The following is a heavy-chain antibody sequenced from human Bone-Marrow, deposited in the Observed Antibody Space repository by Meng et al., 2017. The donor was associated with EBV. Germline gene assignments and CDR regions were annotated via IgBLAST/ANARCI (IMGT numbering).Heavy chain of an antibody. CDR3: ARLYDFWSGYFDY. Sequence: QVQLVQSGAEVKKPGASVKGACKASGYTFTSYARHWVRQAPGQRLEWMGWINAGNGNTKYSQKFQGRVTITRDTSASTAYMELSSLRSEDTAVYYCARLYDFWSGYFDYWGQGTLVTVSS. V-gene: IGHV1-3*01. CDR1: GYTFTSYA. J-gene: IGHJ4*02. D-gene: IGHD3-3*01. CDR2: INAGNGNT.